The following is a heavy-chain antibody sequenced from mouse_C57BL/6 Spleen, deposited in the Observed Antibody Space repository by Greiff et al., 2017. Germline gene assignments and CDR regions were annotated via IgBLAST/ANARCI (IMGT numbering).Heavy chain of an antibody. CDR3: ARRDGGYYAYAMDY. CDR1: GYAFSSSW. V-gene: IGHV1-82*01. J-gene: IGHJ4*01. Sequence: QVQLKESGPELVKPGASVKISCKASGYAFSSSWMNWVKQRPGKGLEWIGRIYPGDGDTNYNGKFKGKATLTADKSSSTAYMQLSSLTSEDSAVYFCARRDGGYYAYAMDYWGQGTSVTVSS. D-gene: IGHD2-3*01. CDR2: IYPGDGDT.